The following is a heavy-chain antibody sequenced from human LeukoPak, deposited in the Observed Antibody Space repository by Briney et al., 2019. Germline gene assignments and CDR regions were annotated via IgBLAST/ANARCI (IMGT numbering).Heavy chain of an antibody. CDR2: LFYTGTT. CDR1: GDSIRSSSYY. CDR3: ARLFISNYRYHALDV. J-gene: IGHJ6*02. V-gene: IGHV4-39*01. D-gene: IGHD3-16*02. Sequence: SETLSLTCTVSGDSIRSSSYYWGWIRQPPGKGLEWIGGLFYTGTTYYNPSLKSRVTISVDTSKDQFSLKLTSVTAADTAVYYCARLFISNYRYHALDVWGHGTTVTVSS.